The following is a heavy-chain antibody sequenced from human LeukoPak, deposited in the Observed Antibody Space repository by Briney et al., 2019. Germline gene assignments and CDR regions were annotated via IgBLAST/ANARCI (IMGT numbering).Heavy chain of an antibody. CDR3: ARDLGDFVYYYYIDV. Sequence: GGSLRLSCADSGYTFSNYWMRWVRQAPGKGLEWVDSIKEDGSEKYYVDSVKGRFTISRDHAKKSLYLQMNSLRAEDTAVYYCARDLGDFVYYYYIDVWGTGTTVTVSS. CDR2: IKEDGSEK. CDR1: GYTFSNYW. V-gene: IGHV3-7*01. J-gene: IGHJ6*03. D-gene: IGHD3-16*01.